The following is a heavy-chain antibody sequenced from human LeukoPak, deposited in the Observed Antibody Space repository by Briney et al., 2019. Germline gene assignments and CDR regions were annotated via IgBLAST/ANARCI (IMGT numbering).Heavy chain of an antibody. J-gene: IGHJ4*02. D-gene: IGHD2-15*01. V-gene: IGHV3-7*01. CDR3: ARDKVGGSNDF. CDR2: IMEDGSVK. Sequence: GGSLRLSCEAYGFTFKSHWMSWVRQAPGKGLEWVANIMEDGSVKNYVDSVKGRFTISRDNPKNSLYLYMSSLRVDDTAVYYCARDKVGGSNDFWGQGTLVTVSS. CDR1: GFTFKSHW.